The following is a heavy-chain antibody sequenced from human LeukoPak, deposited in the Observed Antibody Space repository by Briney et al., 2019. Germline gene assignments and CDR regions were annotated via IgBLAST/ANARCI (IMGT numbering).Heavy chain of an antibody. CDR3: ARAHSLPLFGY. CDR1: GFTFRNYA. Sequence: PGGSLRLSCATSGFTFRNYAMSWVRQAPGKGLEWVSCISNSGGTTYHADSVKGRFTISRDNSKNTLYLQMNSLRAEDTAIYYCARAHSLPLFGYWGQGTLVTVSS. CDR2: ISNSGGTT. D-gene: IGHD3-10*02. J-gene: IGHJ4*02. V-gene: IGHV3-23*01.